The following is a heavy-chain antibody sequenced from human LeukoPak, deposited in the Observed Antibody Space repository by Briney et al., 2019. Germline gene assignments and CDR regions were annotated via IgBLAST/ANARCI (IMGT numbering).Heavy chain of an antibody. CDR1: GYTFTGYY. Sequence: GASVKVSCKASGYTFTGYYMHWVRQAPGQGLEWMGWINPNSGGTNYAQKFQGRVTMTTDTSTSTAYMELRSLRSDDTAVYYCARRGTGKNAFDIWGQGTMVTVSS. J-gene: IGHJ3*02. CDR3: ARRGTGKNAFDI. D-gene: IGHD3-10*01. V-gene: IGHV1-2*02. CDR2: INPNSGGT.